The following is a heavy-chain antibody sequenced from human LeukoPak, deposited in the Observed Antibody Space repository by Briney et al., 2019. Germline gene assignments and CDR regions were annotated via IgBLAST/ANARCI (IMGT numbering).Heavy chain of an antibody. D-gene: IGHD5-18*01. Sequence: GGSLRLSCAASGFTVSSNYMSWVRQAPGKGLEWVSGISWNSGSIDYADSVKGRFTISRDNAKNSLYLQMNSLRAEDTALYYCAKDIGGGHNYGYSGVSWGQGTLVTVSS. CDR2: ISWNSGSI. CDR3: AKDIGGGHNYGYSGVS. V-gene: IGHV3-9*01. CDR1: GFTVSSNY. J-gene: IGHJ4*02.